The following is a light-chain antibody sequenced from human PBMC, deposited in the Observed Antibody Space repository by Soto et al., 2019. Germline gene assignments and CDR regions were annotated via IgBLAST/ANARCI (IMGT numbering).Light chain of an antibody. V-gene: IGKV3-20*01. Sequence: ENVLTQSPGTLSLSPGERATLSGRASQSVSSTYLAWYQQQPGQAPRLLIYGASNRATGIPDRFSGSGSGTDFTLTISRLEPEDFAVYYCQQYGSSSWTFGQGTKVDIK. CDR2: GAS. J-gene: IGKJ1*01. CDR1: QSVSSTY. CDR3: QQYGSSSWT.